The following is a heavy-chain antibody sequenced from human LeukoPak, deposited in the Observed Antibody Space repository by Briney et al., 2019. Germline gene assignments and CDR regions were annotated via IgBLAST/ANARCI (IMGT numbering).Heavy chain of an antibody. V-gene: IGHV4-59*01. J-gene: IGHJ4*02. Sequence: SETLSLTCTVYGASLSSYCWSWNRHPPGKGLEWKWYIYYSGSTNYNPSFRGGFTRSVNTPRNQFSRRLSSVAAADTAVYYCARDRAGSLLDYWGQGTLVTASS. D-gene: IGHD5/OR15-5a*01. CDR2: IYYSGST. CDR3: ARDRAGSLLDY. CDR1: GASLSSYC.